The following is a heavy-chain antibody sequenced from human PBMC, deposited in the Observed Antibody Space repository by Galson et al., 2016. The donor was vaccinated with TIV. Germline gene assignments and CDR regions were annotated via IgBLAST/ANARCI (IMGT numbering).Heavy chain of an antibody. Sequence: SLRLSCAASGFTFSRHWMSWVRQAPGKGLEWVANIKQDGDYKYYVDSVKGRLTISRDNDKNSLYLQSHSMRAEDTAVYYCARGNDPGATYSLDYWGQGTLVTVSS. D-gene: IGHD1-1*01. CDR2: IKQDGDYK. J-gene: IGHJ4*02. CDR1: GFTFSRHW. V-gene: IGHV3-7*01. CDR3: ARGNDPGATYSLDY.